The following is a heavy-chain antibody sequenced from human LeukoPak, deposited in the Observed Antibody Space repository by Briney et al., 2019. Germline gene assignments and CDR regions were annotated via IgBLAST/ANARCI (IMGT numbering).Heavy chain of an antibody. V-gene: IGHV4-34*01. CDR3: ATSRGYSNYVWHYYMDV. Sequence: SETLSLTCAVYGASFSGYYSSWIRQPPGKGLEWIGEINHSGSTIYKPSLKSRVTISVDTSKNQFSLKLSSVTAADTAVYYCATSRGYSNYVWHYYMDVWGKGTTVTVSS. CDR2: INHSGST. J-gene: IGHJ6*03. CDR1: GASFSGYY. D-gene: IGHD4-11*01.